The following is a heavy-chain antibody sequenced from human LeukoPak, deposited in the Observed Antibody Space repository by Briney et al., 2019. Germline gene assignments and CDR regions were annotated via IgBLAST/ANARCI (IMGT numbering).Heavy chain of an antibody. CDR3: ARARYYYGSGSYIDY. D-gene: IGHD3-10*01. Sequence: PGGSLRLSCAASGFTFSSYAMHWVRQAPGKGLEWVAVISYDGSNKYYADSAKGRFTISRDNSKNTLYLQMNSLRAEDTAVYYCARARYYYGSGSYIDYWGQGTLVTVSS. J-gene: IGHJ4*02. CDR2: ISYDGSNK. V-gene: IGHV3-30-3*01. CDR1: GFTFSSYA.